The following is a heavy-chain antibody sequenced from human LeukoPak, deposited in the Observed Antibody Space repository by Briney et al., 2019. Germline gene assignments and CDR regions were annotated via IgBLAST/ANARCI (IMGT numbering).Heavy chain of an antibody. V-gene: IGHV3-9*01. J-gene: IGHJ3*02. CDR1: GFTFSTYA. CDR2: ISWNSGSI. D-gene: IGHD2-2*01. Sequence: GGSLRLSCAASGFTFSTYAMPWVRQAPGKGLEWVSGISWNSGSIGYADSVKGRFTISRDNAKNSLYLQMNSLRAEDTALYYCAKDMGYCSSTSCGAFDIWGQGTMVTVSS. CDR3: AKDMGYCSSTSCGAFDI.